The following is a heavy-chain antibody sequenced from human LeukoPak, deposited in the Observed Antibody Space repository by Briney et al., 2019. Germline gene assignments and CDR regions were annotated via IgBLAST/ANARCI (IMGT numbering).Heavy chain of an antibody. Sequence: PSETLSLTCNVSGGSIRGYYWSWIRQPPGKGLEWIGYIYYSGSTNYNPSLKSRVTISVDTSKNQFSLKLSSVTAADTAVYYCARDIGGATGLRYWGQGTLVTVSS. CDR3: ARDIGGATGLRY. J-gene: IGHJ4*02. CDR2: IYYSGST. CDR1: GGSIRGYY. D-gene: IGHD1-26*01. V-gene: IGHV4-59*01.